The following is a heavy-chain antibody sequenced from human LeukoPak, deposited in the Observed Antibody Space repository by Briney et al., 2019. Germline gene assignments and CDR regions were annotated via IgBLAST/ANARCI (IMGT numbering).Heavy chain of an antibody. D-gene: IGHD3-3*01. CDR2: IYTSGST. Sequence: PSETLSLTCTVSGGSISSYYWSWIRQPAGKGLEWIGRIYTSGSTNYNPSLKSRVTMSVDTSKNQFSLKLSSVTAADTAVYYCARETRPGHYDFWSGPDWFDPWGQGTLVTVSS. CDR1: GGSISSYY. CDR3: ARETRPGHYDFWSGPDWFDP. J-gene: IGHJ5*02. V-gene: IGHV4-4*07.